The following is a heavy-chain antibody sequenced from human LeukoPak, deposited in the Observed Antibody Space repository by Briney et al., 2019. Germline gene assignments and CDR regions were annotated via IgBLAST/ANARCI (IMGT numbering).Heavy chain of an antibody. D-gene: IGHD3-16*02. V-gene: IGHV3-48*04. CDR3: ARLPYDYVWGSYRPYYFDY. CDR2: ISSSSSTI. CDR1: GFTFSSYS. J-gene: IGHJ4*02. Sequence: GGSLRLSCAASGFTFSSYSMNWVRQAPGKGLEWVSYISSSSSTIYYADSVKGRFTISRDNAKNSLYLQMNSLRAEDTAVYYCARLPYDYVWGSYRPYYFDYWGQGTLVTVSS.